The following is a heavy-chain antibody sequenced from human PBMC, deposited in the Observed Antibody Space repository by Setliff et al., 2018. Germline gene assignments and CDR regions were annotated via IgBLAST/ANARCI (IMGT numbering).Heavy chain of an antibody. CDR1: GFIFSAYD. D-gene: IGHD1-26*01. V-gene: IGHV3-48*01. J-gene: IGHJ4*02. CDR2: ISSGSGII. Sequence: PGGSLRLSCAASGFIFSAYDMNWVRQAPGKGPEWVAHISSGSGIIKYADSVNGRFTVSRDNAKNTLFLQMNSLRAEDTAVYYCARGRGSGSYFLRYFVYWGQGTLVTVSS. CDR3: ARGRGSGSYFLRYFVY.